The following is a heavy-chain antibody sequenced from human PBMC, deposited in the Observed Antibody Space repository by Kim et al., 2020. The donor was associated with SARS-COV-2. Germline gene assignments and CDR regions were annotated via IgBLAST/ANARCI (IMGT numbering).Heavy chain of an antibody. CDR1: GGSFSGYY. CDR3: ARFAGEFFGVVET. V-gene: IGHV4-34*01. D-gene: IGHD3-3*01. J-gene: IGHJ5*02. CDR2: INHSGST. Sequence: SETLSLTCAVYGGSFSGYYWSWIRQPPGKGLEWIGEINHSGSTNYNPSLKSRVTISVDTSKNQFSLKLSSVTAADTAVYYCARFAGEFFGVVETWGQGTL.